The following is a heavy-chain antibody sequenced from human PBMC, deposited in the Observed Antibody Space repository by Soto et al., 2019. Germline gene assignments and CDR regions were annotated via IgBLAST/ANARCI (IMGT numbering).Heavy chain of an antibody. J-gene: IGHJ6*01. CDR1: GYKFTAYY. D-gene: IGHD3-9*01. V-gene: IGHV1-2*02. CDR3: GASGPDLLTGYSRGNLDV. Sequence: ASVKVSCKASGYKFTAYYIHWVRQAPGQGLEGMGWINPGSGRTHLAQKFQGRVTLSRDTSISTGYLELGSLTPDDTAVYCCGASGPDLLTGYSRGNLDVWGQVTTVTVSS. CDR2: INPGSGRT.